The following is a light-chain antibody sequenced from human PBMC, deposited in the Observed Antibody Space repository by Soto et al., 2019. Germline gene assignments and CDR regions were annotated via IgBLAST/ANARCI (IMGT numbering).Light chain of an antibody. Sequence: EIVMTQSPATLSVSPGERATLSCRASQSVRTNLAWYQQKPGQAPRPLIYGAYTRATGIPARFSGGGSGTEFTLTISSLQSEDFAVYYCQQYHNLWTFGQGTKVEIK. CDR2: GAY. V-gene: IGKV3-15*01. CDR1: QSVRTN. CDR3: QQYHNLWT. J-gene: IGKJ1*01.